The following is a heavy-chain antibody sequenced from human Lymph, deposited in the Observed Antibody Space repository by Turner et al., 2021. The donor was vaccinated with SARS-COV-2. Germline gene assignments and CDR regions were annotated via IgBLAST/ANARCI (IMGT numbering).Heavy chain of an antibody. J-gene: IGHJ6*02. CDR2: VDAEDGEN. CDR1: GYTLTEFS. Sequence: VQLVQSGAEVKKPGASMRVSCKVSGYTLTEFSMHWVRQAPGKVHEWVGGVDAEDGENIYAQKFQSRVTMTENTSTDTAYMELRSLRSEDTAVYYCATVLCSGGSCYYYGMDVWGQGTTVTVSS. D-gene: IGHD2-15*01. CDR3: ATVLCSGGSCYYYGMDV. V-gene: IGHV1-24*01.